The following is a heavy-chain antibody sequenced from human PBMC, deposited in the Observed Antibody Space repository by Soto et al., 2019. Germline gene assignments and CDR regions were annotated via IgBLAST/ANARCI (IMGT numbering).Heavy chain of an antibody. V-gene: IGHV3-7*01. D-gene: IGHD6-13*01. J-gene: IGHJ4*02. CDR1: GFTFSSYW. CDR2: IKEDGSEM. Sequence: ESGGGLVQAGGSLRLSCAASGFTFSSYWMSWVRQAPGKGLEWVGNIKEDGSEMNDVDSLKGRFTISRDNAKNSLYLQMKSLRAEDTAVYYCARVPPAAGTGFDYWGQGTLVTVSS. CDR3: ARVPPAAGTGFDY.